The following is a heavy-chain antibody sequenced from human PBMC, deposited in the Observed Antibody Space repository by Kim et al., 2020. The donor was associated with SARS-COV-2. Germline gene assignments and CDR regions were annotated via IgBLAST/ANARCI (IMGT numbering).Heavy chain of an antibody. Sequence: GGSLRLSCAASGFTFTSSWMHWVRQAPGKGLEWVSTITGSGDSTYYADSVKGRFTISRDNSKNTLYLQMNSLRAEDTAVYYCAKGGGSSFYYYMDVWGKGTTVTVSS. D-gene: IGHD1-26*01. J-gene: IGHJ6*03. V-gene: IGHV3-23*01. CDR1: GFTFTSSW. CDR2: ITGSGDST. CDR3: AKGGGSSFYYYMDV.